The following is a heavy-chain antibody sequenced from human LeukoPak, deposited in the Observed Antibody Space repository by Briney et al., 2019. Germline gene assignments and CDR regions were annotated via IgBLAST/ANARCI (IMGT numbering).Heavy chain of an antibody. CDR3: ARRSNGDYFDY. CDR2: IIPIFGTA. Sequence: SVKGSSKASGGTFTTYAITGVRQAPGQGLEWMGGIIPIFGTANYAQKSEGRVTMTTDESTSTAYMELSSLTSEDTAVYYCARRSNGDYFDYWGQGTLVTVSS. CDR1: GGTFTTYA. J-gene: IGHJ4*02. V-gene: IGHV1-69*05. D-gene: IGHD4-17*01.